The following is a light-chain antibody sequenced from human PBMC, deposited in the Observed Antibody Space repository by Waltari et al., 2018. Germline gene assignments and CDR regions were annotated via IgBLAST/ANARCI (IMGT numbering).Light chain of an antibody. CDR1: QSISSW. Sequence: DIQMTQSPSPLPASVGDRVTITCRASQSISSWLAWYQQKPGKAPKLLIYKASSLESGVPSRFSGSGSGTEFTLTISSLQPDDFATYYCQQYNSYSPLTFGGGTKVEIK. J-gene: IGKJ4*01. CDR2: KAS. CDR3: QQYNSYSPLT. V-gene: IGKV1-5*03.